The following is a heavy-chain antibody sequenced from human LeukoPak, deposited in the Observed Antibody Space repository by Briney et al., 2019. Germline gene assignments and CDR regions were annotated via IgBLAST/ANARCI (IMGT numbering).Heavy chain of an antibody. Sequence: GASVKVSCKASGYIFISHYIHWVRQAPGQGLEWMGIFNPSDGATTYSQKFQARVTMTRDTSTSTVYMEVSGLRSEDTAAYYCARISSAYYRDAFDIWGQGTLVTVSS. J-gene: IGHJ3*02. D-gene: IGHD3-22*01. CDR2: FNPSDGAT. CDR1: GYIFISHY. CDR3: ARISSAYYRDAFDI. V-gene: IGHV1-46*01.